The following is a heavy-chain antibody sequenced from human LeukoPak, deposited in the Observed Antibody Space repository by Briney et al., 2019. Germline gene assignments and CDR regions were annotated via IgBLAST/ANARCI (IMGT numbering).Heavy chain of an antibody. CDR1: GFTFSNYA. J-gene: IGHJ5*02. V-gene: IGHV3-23*01. D-gene: IGHD1-26*01. CDR3: AKDGSLRINDSWFDP. Sequence: GGSLRLSCAASGFTFSNYAMSWVRQAPGKGLEWVSAISGSGGSTYYADSVKGRFTISRDNSKNTLYLQMNSLRAEDTAVYDCAKDGSLRINDSWFDPWGQGTLVSVSS. CDR2: ISGSGGST.